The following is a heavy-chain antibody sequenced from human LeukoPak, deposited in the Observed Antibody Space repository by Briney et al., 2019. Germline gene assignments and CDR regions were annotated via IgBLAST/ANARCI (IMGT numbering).Heavy chain of an antibody. CDR1: GFTFRRYW. J-gene: IGHJ4*02. Sequence: PGGSLRLSCAASGFTFRRYWMHWVRQAPGKGLVWVALSNSDGNSTSYADSVRGRFTISRDNARDTVSLQLNNLRAEDTAVYYCARDVNHHFDYWGQGTLVTVSS. V-gene: IGHV3-74*01. CDR2: SNSDGNST. CDR3: ARDVNHHFDY. D-gene: IGHD1-14*01.